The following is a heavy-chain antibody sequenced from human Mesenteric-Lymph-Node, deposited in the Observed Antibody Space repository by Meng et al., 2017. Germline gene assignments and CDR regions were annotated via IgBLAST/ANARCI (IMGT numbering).Heavy chain of an antibody. CDR3: ARSQTRMTTVTELDY. CDR2: IIPILGIA. Sequence: SVKVSCKASGYTFITYYIHWVRQAPGQGLEWMGRIIPILGIANYAQKFQGRVTITADESTSTAYMELSSPRSEDTAVYYCARSQTRMTTVTELDYWGQGTLVTVSS. D-gene: IGHD4-17*01. CDR1: GYTFITYY. V-gene: IGHV1-69*02. J-gene: IGHJ4*02.